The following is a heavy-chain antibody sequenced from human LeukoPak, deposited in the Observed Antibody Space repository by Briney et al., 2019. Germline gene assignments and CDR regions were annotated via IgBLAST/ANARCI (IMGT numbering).Heavy chain of an antibody. Sequence: GGSLRLSCAASGFPFSSYAIHWVRQAPGKGLEWVAVISYDGDDKYYADSVKGRFALSRDNSKSTLYLQMNSLRAEDTAVYYCAKDDSSGWFKGYGMDVWGQGTTVTVSS. J-gene: IGHJ6*02. CDR3: AKDDSSGWFKGYGMDV. V-gene: IGHV3-30*09. D-gene: IGHD6-19*01. CDR2: ISYDGDDK. CDR1: GFPFSSYA.